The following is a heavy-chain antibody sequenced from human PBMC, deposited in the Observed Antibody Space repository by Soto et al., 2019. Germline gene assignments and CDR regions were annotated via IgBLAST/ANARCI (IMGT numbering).Heavy chain of an antibody. D-gene: IGHD4-17*01. CDR1: GFSFTSYA. CDR2: INAGIGKT. J-gene: IGHJ4*02. V-gene: IGHV1-3*01. Sequence: QGQLVQSGAEVKKPGASVKVSCGTSGFSFTSYAFHWVRQAPAQGLQWMGWINAGIGKTKYSQQFQGRVTFTWDTSADTVYMELSRLTSEDTSVFYCARWIDNGYFDYWGQGTLVTVSA. CDR3: ARWIDNGYFDY.